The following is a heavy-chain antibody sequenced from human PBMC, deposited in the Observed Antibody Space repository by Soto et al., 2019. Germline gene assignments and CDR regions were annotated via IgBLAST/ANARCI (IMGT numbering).Heavy chain of an antibody. V-gene: IGHV1-69*14. CDR2: IIPIFGTA. CDR1: GGTFSSYA. D-gene: IGHD3-22*01. J-gene: IGHJ4*02. Sequence: QVQLVQSGAEVKKPGSSVKVSCKASGGTFSSYAISWVRQAPGQGLEWMGGIIPIFGTANYAQKFQGRVKITADKATSTAYMELSSLRSEDTAVYYCASWLGYYYDSSGYSFDYWGQGTLVTVSS. CDR3: ASWLGYYYDSSGYSFDY.